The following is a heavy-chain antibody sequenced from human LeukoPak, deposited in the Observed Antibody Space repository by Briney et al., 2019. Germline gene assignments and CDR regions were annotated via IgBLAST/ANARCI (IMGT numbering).Heavy chain of an antibody. Sequence: GGSLRLSCTASGFTFSSYWMSWVRQAPGKGLEWVANIRQDGGLKHYVDSVKGRFTISRDNAENSLYLQMNSLRAEDTAVYYCAREIVGAIKSYFDYWGQGTLVTVSS. D-gene: IGHD1-26*01. CDR1: GFTFSSYW. CDR2: IRQDGGLK. V-gene: IGHV3-7*01. CDR3: AREIVGAIKSYFDY. J-gene: IGHJ4*02.